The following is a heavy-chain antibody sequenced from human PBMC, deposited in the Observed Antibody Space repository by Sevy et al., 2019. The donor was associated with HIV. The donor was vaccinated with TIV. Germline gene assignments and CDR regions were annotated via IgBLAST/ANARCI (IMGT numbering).Heavy chain of an antibody. V-gene: IGHV3-48*03. CDR1: GFTFSTYE. D-gene: IGHD3-16*01. CDR2: ISSSGSTI. Sequence: GGSLRLSCAASGFTFSTYEMNWVRQAPGKGLEWVSYISSSGSTIYYADSVKGRFTICRDNAKNSMYLQMNSLRAEDKAVYYCARGEWGGVNCWGQGTLVTVSS. CDR3: ARGEWGGVNC. J-gene: IGHJ4*02.